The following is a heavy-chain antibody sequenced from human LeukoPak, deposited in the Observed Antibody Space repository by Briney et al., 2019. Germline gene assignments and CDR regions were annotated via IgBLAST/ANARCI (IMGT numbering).Heavy chain of an antibody. Sequence: KASEALSLTCTVSGGSISYDYWSWIRQSPGKGLEFIWYIYNIGSTIYNPSLRSRVTISVDTSKNQFSLKLDSVTATDTAVYYCARRAAIGQAYFDYWGQGILVTVSS. J-gene: IGHJ4*02. CDR3: ARRAAIGQAYFDY. CDR1: GGSISYDY. D-gene: IGHD6-13*01. CDR2: IYNIGST. V-gene: IGHV4-59*08.